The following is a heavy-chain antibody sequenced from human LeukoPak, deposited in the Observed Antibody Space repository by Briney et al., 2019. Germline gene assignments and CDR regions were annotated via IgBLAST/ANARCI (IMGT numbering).Heavy chain of an antibody. V-gene: IGHV1-2*02. J-gene: IGHJ4*02. Sequence: ASVKVSCKASGYTFAGYYMHWVRQAPGQGLEWKGWINPNSGGTNYAQKFQGRVTMTRDTSISTAYMELSRLRSDDTAVYYCARVPPYYYDSSGLPDYWGQGTLVTVSS. CDR2: INPNSGGT. D-gene: IGHD3-22*01. CDR3: ARVPPYYYDSSGLPDY. CDR1: GYTFAGYY.